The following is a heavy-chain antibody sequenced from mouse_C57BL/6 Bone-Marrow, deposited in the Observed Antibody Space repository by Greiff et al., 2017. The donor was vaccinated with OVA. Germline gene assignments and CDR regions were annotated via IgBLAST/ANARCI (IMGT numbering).Heavy chain of an antibody. D-gene: IGHD2-4*01. CDR3: TDGASYDYPYYFDY. CDR1: GFTFSNYW. V-gene: IGHV6-3*01. CDR2: IRLKSDNYAT. J-gene: IGHJ2*01. Sequence: EVKLMESGGGLVQPGGSMKLSCVASGFTFSNYWMNWVRQSPEKGLEWVAQIRLKSDNYATHYAESVKGRFTISRDDSKCSVYLQMNNLRAEDTGIYYCTDGASYDYPYYFDYWGQGTTLTVSS.